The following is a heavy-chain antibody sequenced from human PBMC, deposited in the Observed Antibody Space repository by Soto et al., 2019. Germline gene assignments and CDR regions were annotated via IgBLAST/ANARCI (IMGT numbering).Heavy chain of an antibody. CDR1: GFSFSHYA. V-gene: IGHV3-21*01. CDR3: TRRDREASGGHYSEY. D-gene: IGHD3-22*01. Sequence: EVQLVESGGGLVKPGGSLRLSCAASGFSFSHYAMSWVRQAPGQGLEWVSSLTSTSHTYYADSVKGRFTISRDNAKNSLYLQMNSLRAEDTAVDYCTRRDREASGGHYSEYWGQRTLVTVSS. CDR2: LTSTSHT. J-gene: IGHJ4*02.